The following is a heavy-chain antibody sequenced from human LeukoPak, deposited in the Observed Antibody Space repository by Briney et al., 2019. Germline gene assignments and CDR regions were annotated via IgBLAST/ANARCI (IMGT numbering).Heavy chain of an antibody. CDR1: GFTFSSYW. J-gene: IGHJ4*02. Sequence: GGSLRLSCAASGFTFSSYWMSWVRQAPGKGLEWVANIKQDGSEKYYVDSVKGRFTISRDNAKNSLYLQMNSLRAEDTAVYYCATRGEEGYYDFWSGYYTGLGYFDYWGQGTLVTVSS. D-gene: IGHD3-3*01. CDR3: ATRGEEGYYDFWSGYYTGLGYFDY. CDR2: IKQDGSEK. V-gene: IGHV3-7*01.